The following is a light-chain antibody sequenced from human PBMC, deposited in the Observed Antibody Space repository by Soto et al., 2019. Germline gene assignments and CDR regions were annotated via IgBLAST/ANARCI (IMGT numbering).Light chain of an antibody. CDR3: QQSHSTPPWT. Sequence: DIQMTQSPSSLSAPVGDRVTITCRASQSISSYLNWYQQKPGKAPKLLIYAASSLQSGVPSRFSGSGSGTDFTLTVSSLQPEDFATYYCQQSHSTPPWTFGQGTKVDIK. CDR2: AAS. CDR1: QSISSY. V-gene: IGKV1-39*01. J-gene: IGKJ1*01.